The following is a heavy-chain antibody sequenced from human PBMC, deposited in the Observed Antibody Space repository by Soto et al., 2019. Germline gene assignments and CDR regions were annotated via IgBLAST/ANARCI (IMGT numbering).Heavy chain of an antibody. V-gene: IGHV3-23*01. CDR1: GFTFSSYV. D-gene: IGHD6-6*01. CDR3: AKDRRSTSSRGSFDY. CDR2: ISGSGGTT. J-gene: IGHJ4*02. Sequence: EVQLLESGGGLVQPGGSLRLSCAASGFTFSSYVMSWVRQAPGKGLEWVSAISGSGGTTYYADSVKGRFTVARDNSQNTLYLQMTSLGAEDTAVYYCAKDRRSTSSRGSFDYWGQGILVTVSS.